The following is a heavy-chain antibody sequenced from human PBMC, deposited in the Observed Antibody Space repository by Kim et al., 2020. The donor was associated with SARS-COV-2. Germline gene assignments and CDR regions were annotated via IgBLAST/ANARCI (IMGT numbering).Heavy chain of an antibody. D-gene: IGHD6-25*01. CDR1: GYTFTSYG. J-gene: IGHJ6*02. CDR2: ISAYNGNT. Sequence: ASVKVSCKASGYTFTSYGISWVRQAPGQGLEWMGWISAYNGNTNYAQKLQGRVTMTTDTSTSTAYMALRSLRSDDTAVYYCARERVQLLLFGGRRFGYYYGMDVWGQGTTVTVSS. V-gene: IGHV1-18*04. CDR3: ARERVQLLLFGGRRFGYYYGMDV.